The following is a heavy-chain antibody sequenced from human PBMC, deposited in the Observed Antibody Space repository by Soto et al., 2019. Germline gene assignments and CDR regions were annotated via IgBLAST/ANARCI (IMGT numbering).Heavy chain of an antibody. D-gene: IGHD3-22*01. CDR3: AKPTTMIVVVPGGAFDI. J-gene: IGHJ3*02. CDR2: IYPGDSDT. CDR1: GYSFTSYW. Sequence: PGESLKISCRGSGYSFTSYWIGWVRQIPGKGLEWMGIIYPGDSDTRYSPSFQGQVTISADKSISTAYLQWSSLKASDTAMYYCAKPTTMIVVVPGGAFDIWGQGTMVTVSS. V-gene: IGHV5-51*01.